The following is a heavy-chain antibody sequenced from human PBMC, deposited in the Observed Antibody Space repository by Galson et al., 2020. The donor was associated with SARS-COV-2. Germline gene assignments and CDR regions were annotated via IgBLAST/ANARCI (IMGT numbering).Heavy chain of an antibody. CDR2: IYYSGST. D-gene: IGHD6-19*01. V-gene: IGHV4-39*01. Sequence: SETLSLTCTVSGGSISSSSYYWGWIRQPPGKGLEWIGSIYYSGSTYYNPSLKSRVTISVDTSKNQFSLKLSSVTAADTAVYYCARRSGWYRAGWCDPWGQGTLVTVSS. J-gene: IGHJ5*02. CDR1: GGSISSSSYY. CDR3: ARRSGWYRAGWCDP.